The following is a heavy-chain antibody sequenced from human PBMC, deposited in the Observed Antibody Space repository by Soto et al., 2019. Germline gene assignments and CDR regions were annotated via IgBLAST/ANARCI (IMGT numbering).Heavy chain of an antibody. V-gene: IGHV4-30-2*01. D-gene: IGHD1-1*01. J-gene: IGHJ2*01. CDR1: GGSLSSGGCS. Sequence: QLQLLESGSGLVRPSQTLSLTCAVSGGSLSSGGCSWSWIRLPPGKSLEWIGYIFDNGNTYYSTSLKSRAAMSVDTSRNQFSMRLASVSAADTAMYYCACLNGYNRFFDHWGRGTLVTVSS. CDR2: IFDNGNT. CDR3: ACLNGYNRFFDH.